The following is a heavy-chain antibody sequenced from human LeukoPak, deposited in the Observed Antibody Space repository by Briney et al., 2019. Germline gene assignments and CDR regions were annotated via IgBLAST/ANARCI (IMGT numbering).Heavy chain of an antibody. V-gene: IGHV1-69*13. Sequence: GASVKVSCKASGGTFSSYAISWVRQAPGQGLEWMGGIIPIFGTANYAQKFQGRVTITADESTSTAYMELSSLRSDDTAVYYCARALYAFWSGPDYWGQGTLVTVSS. CDR3: ARALYAFWSGPDY. CDR2: IIPIFGTA. D-gene: IGHD3-3*01. J-gene: IGHJ4*02. CDR1: GGTFSSYA.